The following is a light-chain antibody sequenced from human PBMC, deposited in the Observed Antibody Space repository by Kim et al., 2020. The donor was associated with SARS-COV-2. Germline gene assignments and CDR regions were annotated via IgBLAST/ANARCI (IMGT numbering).Light chain of an antibody. Sequence: VTIACTRSSASIATNCVQWYQQRPGSAPPTVIYEDNQRPSGVPDRFSGSIDSSSNSASLTISGLKTEDEADYYCQSYDSSNSHWVFGGGTQLTVL. CDR2: EDN. J-gene: IGLJ3*02. CDR1: SASIATNC. CDR3: QSYDSSNSHWV. V-gene: IGLV6-57*03.